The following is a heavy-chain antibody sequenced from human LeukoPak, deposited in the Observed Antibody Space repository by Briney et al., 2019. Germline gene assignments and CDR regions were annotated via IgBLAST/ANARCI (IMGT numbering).Heavy chain of an antibody. Sequence: GGSLRLSCAASGFTFSNFAMSWVRQAPGKGLEWVSVIVGGGGGGTYYADSVKGRFTISRDNSKNTLYLQMNSLRAEDTAVYYCAIQIAYCGGDCYSAPFDYWGQGTLVTVSP. CDR1: GFTFSNFA. CDR2: IVGGGGGGT. V-gene: IGHV3-23*01. D-gene: IGHD2-21*02. J-gene: IGHJ4*02. CDR3: AIQIAYCGGDCYSAPFDY.